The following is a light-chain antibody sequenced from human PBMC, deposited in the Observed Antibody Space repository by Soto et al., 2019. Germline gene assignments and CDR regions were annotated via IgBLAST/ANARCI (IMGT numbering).Light chain of an antibody. CDR2: GVS. CDR1: SSDVGSYKD. Sequence: QSALTQPRSVSGSPGQSVTISCTGTSSDVGSYKDVSWYQHHPGKVPKLMIYGVSERPSGVPDRFSGSKSGNTASLTISGLQAEDEANYYCCAYADTLYVFGTGTKVTVL. CDR3: CAYADTLYV. J-gene: IGLJ1*01. V-gene: IGLV2-11*01.